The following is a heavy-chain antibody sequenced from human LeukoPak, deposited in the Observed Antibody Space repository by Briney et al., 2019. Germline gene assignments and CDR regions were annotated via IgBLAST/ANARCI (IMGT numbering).Heavy chain of an antibody. CDR3: ARGPFGSYPHDAFDI. CDR2: IYPGDSDT. V-gene: IGHV5-51*01. J-gene: IGHJ3*02. D-gene: IGHD1-26*01. CDR1: GYSFTTYW. Sequence: GESLKISCKASGYSFTTYWIGWVRQMPGKGLEWMGIIYPGDSDTRYSPSFQGQVTISADKSISTAYLQWSSLKASDTAMYYCARGPFGSYPHDAFDIWGQGTMVTVSS.